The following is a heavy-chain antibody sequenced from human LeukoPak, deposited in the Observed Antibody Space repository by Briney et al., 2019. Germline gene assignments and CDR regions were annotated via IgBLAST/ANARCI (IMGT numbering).Heavy chain of an antibody. V-gene: IGHV1-18*01. CDR1: GYTFTIYG. CDR3: AREALLEWLPEYYFDC. CDR2: TSAYNGIT. Sequence: GASVTLSCKSSGYTFTIYGFSWRRQAPAQGLEWVGWTSAYNGITIYEQKLQRRITMATDTSTTTAYMGLRSLRAGGTAVYYCAREALLEWLPEYYFDCWGQGTLVTASS. J-gene: IGHJ4*02. D-gene: IGHD3-3*02.